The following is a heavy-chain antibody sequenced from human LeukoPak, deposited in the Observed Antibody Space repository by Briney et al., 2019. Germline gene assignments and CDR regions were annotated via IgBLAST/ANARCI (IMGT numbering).Heavy chain of an antibody. D-gene: IGHD2-15*01. J-gene: IGHJ4*02. CDR2: INPSDGAT. CDR3: ARHHIDCSGGSCYSGGRYYFDY. CDR1: GYTFTMYY. Sequence: GASVKVSCKASGYTFTMYYIHWVRQAPGQGLEWMGMINPSDGATTYAQRFQGRVTMTRDMSPTTVFMDLRSLRAEDTALYYCARHHIDCSGGSCYSGGRYYFDYWGQGTLVTVSS. V-gene: IGHV1-46*01.